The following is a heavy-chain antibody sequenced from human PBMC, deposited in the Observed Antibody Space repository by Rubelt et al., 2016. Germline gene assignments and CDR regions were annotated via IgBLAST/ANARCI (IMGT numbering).Heavy chain of an antibody. CDR1: GFNLGDAS. CDR2: IESNIYGGTT. CDR3: TTKALTELNGFDY. J-gene: IGHJ4*02. D-gene: IGHD3-10*01. V-gene: IGHV3-15*04. Sequence: EVHLVESGGGLVKPGGSLRLSCAASGFNLGDASMNWVRQAPGKGLEWVGHIESNIYGGTTDYGPAVKGRFTGSRDDAKNMLFLQMTSLKTEDTALYFCTTKALTELNGFDYWGQGTLVTVSS.